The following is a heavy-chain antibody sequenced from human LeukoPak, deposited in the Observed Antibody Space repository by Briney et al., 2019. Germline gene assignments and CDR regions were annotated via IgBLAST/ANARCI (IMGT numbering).Heavy chain of an antibody. Sequence: PSQTLSLTCTVSGGSISSGGYYWSWIRQHPGKGLEWIVYIYYSGSTYYNPSLKSRVTISVDTSKNQFSLKLSSVTAADTAVYYCARDIGVAYCGGGCYSAPYAFDIWGQGTMVTVSS. D-gene: IGHD2-21*02. CDR3: ARDIGVAYCGGGCYSAPYAFDI. V-gene: IGHV4-31*03. CDR1: GGSISSGGYY. CDR2: IYYSGST. J-gene: IGHJ3*02.